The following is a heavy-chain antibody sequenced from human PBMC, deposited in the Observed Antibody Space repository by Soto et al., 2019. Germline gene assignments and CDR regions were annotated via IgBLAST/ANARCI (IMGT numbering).Heavy chain of an antibody. D-gene: IGHD1-7*01. CDR2: INPSRGSA. V-gene: IGHV1-46*01. CDR3: SRPLIGNTIDL. CDR1: GYTFFKYF. Sequence: ASVKVSCKASGYTFFKYFIHWVRQAPGQGLEWIGIINPSRGSATHGPIFQGRVSLTTDMPTSTVYMELSSLRSEETAISYCSRPLIGNTIDLWGQGTSVTVSS. J-gene: IGHJ3*01.